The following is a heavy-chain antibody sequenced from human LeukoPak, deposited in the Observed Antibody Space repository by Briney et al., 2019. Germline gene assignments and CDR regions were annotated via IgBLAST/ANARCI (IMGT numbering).Heavy chain of an antibody. D-gene: IGHD3-9*01. V-gene: IGHV3-23*01. J-gene: IGHJ4*02. CDR2: ISGSGGST. Sequence: PGGSLRLSCAASGFTFSSYAMSWVRQAPGKGLEWVSAISGSGGSTYYADSVKGRFTISRDNSKNTPYLQMNSLRAEDTAVYYCAKPTPLFYDILTGPIDYWGQGTLVTVSS. CDR1: GFTFSSYA. CDR3: AKPTPLFYDILTGPIDY.